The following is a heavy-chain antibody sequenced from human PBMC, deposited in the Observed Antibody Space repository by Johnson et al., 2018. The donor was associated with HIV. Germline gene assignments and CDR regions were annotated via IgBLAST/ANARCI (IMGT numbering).Heavy chain of an antibody. CDR1: EFTFSTFSRNA. D-gene: IGHD6-19*01. CDR2: ISWNRGRK. V-gene: IGHV3-30*04. J-gene: IGHJ3*02. Sequence: QVQLVESGGGVVQPGRSLRLSCAASEFTFSTFSRNAMHWVRQAPGKGLEWVSGISWNRGRKGYADSVKGRFTISRDNSDNFLYLYMNRLRTDDTAVYYCVRGWHTSGRCDVFDIWGQGTTVIVSS. CDR3: VRGWHTSGRCDVFDI.